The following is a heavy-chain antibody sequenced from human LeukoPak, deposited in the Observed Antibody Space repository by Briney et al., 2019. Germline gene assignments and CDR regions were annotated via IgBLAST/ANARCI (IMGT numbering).Heavy chain of an antibody. V-gene: IGHV3-30*18. D-gene: IGHD2-2*01. Sequence: GGSLRLSCAASGFTFSSYAMHWVRQAPGKGLEWVAIMSYDGKSKYYADSVKGRFTISRDNSKNTLYLQMNSLSAEDTAVYYCAKDPYRIVVVPAAPDYWGQGTLVTVSS. CDR3: AKDPYRIVVVPAAPDY. CDR2: MSYDGKSK. CDR1: GFTFSSYA. J-gene: IGHJ4*02.